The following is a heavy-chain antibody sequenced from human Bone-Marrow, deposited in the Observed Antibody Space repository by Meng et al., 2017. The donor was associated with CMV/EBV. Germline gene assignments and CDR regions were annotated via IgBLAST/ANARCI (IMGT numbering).Heavy chain of an antibody. V-gene: IGHV3-7*01. CDR3: ASDGMDV. CDR2: IKQDGSEK. Sequence: GGSLRLSCAASGFTFSSYSMSWVRQAPGKGLEWVANIKQDGSEKYYVDSVKGRFTISRDNAKNSLYLQMNSLRADDTAVYYCASDGMDVWGQGTTVTVSS. CDR1: GFTFSSYS. J-gene: IGHJ6*02.